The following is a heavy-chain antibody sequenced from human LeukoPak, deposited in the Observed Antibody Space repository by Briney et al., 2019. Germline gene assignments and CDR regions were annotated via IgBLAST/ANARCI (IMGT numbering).Heavy chain of an antibody. CDR1: GGSISSSSYY. J-gene: IGHJ5*02. CDR3: ARQFPPYCSSTSCYTGGVFDP. CDR2: IYYSGST. D-gene: IGHD2-2*02. V-gene: IGHV4-39*01. Sequence: SETLSLTCTVSGGSISSSSYYWGWIRQPPGKGLEWIGSIYYSGSTYYNPSLKSRVTISVDTSKNQFSLKLSSVTAADTAVYYCARQFPPYCSSTSCYTGGVFDPWGQGTLVTVSS.